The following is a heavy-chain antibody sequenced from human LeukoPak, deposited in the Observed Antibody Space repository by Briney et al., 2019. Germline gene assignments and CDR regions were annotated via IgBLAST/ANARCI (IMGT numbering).Heavy chain of an antibody. V-gene: IGHV4-39*07. D-gene: IGHD2-15*01. CDR2: IYYSGST. J-gene: IGHJ3*02. CDR1: GGSISSSSYY. CDR3: ARDRGEYCSGGSCYDDAFDI. Sequence: SETLSLTCTVSGGSISSSSYYWGWIRQPPGKGLEWIGSIYYSGSTYYNPSLKSRVTISVDTSKNQFSLKLSSVTAADTAVYYCARDRGEYCSGGSCYDDAFDIWGQGTMVTVSS.